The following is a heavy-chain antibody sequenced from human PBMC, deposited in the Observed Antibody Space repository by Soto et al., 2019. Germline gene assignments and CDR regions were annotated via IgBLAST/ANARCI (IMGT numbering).Heavy chain of an antibody. CDR2: IYHSGST. CDR1: GGSISSGGYS. D-gene: IGHD2-21*02. Sequence: SETLSLTCAVYGGSISSGGYSWSWIRQPPGKGLEWIGYIYHSGSTYYNPSLKSRVTISVDRSKNQFSLKLSSVTAADTAVYYCAREMGDFYAFDIWGQGTMVTVSS. CDR3: AREMGDFYAFDI. V-gene: IGHV4-30-2*01. J-gene: IGHJ3*02.